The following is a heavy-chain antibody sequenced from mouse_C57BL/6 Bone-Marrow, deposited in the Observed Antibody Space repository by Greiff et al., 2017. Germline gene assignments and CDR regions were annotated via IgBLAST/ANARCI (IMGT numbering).Heavy chain of an antibody. CDR3: AISGFSSGYVMDY. CDR1: GYTFTSYW. V-gene: IGHV1-74*01. J-gene: IGHJ4*01. CDR2: IHPSDSDT. D-gene: IGHD3-2*02. Sequence: QVHVKQPGAELVKPGASVKVSCKASGYTFTSYWMHWVKQRPGQGLEWIGRIHPSDSDTNYNQKFKGKATLTVDKSSSTAYMQLSSLTTEDSAVYYCAISGFSSGYVMDYWGQGTSVTVSS.